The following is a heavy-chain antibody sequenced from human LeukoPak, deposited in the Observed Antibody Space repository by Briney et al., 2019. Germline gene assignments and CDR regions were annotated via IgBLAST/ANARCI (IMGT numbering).Heavy chain of an antibody. D-gene: IGHD6-13*01. V-gene: IGHV1-8*01. CDR2: MNPNSGNT. CDR3: ARVAAAGTPSYAEYFQH. J-gene: IGHJ1*01. Sequence: GASVKVSRKASGYTSTSYDINWVRQATGQGLEWMGWMNPNSGNTGYAQKFQGRVTMTRNTSISTAYMELSSLRSEDTAVYYCARVAAAGTPSYAEYFQHWGQGTLVTVSS. CDR1: GYTSTSYD.